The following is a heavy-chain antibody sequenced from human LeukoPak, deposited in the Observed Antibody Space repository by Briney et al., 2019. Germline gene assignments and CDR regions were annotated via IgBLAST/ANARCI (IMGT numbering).Heavy chain of an antibody. CDR1: GYTLTELS. CDR3: AIPGGSSRGFDY. CDR2: FDPEDGET. V-gene: IGHV1-24*01. Sequence: ASVKVSCKVSGYTLTELSMHWVRQAPGKGLEWMGGFDPEDGETIYAQKFQGRVTMTEDTSTDTAYMELSSLRSEDTAVYYCAIPGGSSRGFDYWGQGTLVTVSS. J-gene: IGHJ4*02. D-gene: IGHD6-13*01.